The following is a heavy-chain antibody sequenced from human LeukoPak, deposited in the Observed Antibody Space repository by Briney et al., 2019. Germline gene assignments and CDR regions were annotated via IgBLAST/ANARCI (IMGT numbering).Heavy chain of an antibody. Sequence: GGSLRLSCAASGFTVSSNYMTWVRQAPGKGLEWVSAISGSGGSTYYADSVKGRFTISRDNSKNTLYLQMNSLRAEDTAVYYCAKDRTIVVVISLFDYWGQGTLVTVSS. J-gene: IGHJ4*02. D-gene: IGHD3-22*01. CDR1: GFTVSSNY. CDR2: ISGSGGST. V-gene: IGHV3-23*01. CDR3: AKDRTIVVVISLFDY.